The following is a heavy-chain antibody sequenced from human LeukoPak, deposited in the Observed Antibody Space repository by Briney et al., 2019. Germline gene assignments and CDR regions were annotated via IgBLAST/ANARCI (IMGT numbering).Heavy chain of an antibody. Sequence: GASVKVSCKASGYTFTSYGISWVRQAPGQGLEWMGRIIPILGIANYAQKFQGRVTITADKSTSTAYMELSSLRSEDTAVYYCARVGAVAGPFDYWGQGTLVTVSS. V-gene: IGHV1-69*04. D-gene: IGHD6-19*01. CDR1: GYTFTSYG. CDR2: IIPILGIA. CDR3: ARVGAVAGPFDY. J-gene: IGHJ4*02.